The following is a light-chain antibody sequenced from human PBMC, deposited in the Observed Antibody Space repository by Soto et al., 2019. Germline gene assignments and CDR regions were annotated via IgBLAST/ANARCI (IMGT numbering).Light chain of an antibody. V-gene: IGKV1-39*01. CDR2: AAS. CDR3: QQYENYWT. CDR1: QSITNY. J-gene: IGKJ1*01. Sequence: DIQMTQSPSSLSASVGDRVTITCRASQSITNYLNWYQQKPGKAPKLLIYAASSLPSGVPSRFSGSGSGTEFTLTINSLQPEDFAFYYCQQYENYWTFGQGTKVDIK.